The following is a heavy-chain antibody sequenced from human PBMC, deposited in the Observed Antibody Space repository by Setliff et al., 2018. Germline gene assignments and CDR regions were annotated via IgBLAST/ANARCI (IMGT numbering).Heavy chain of an antibody. D-gene: IGHD3-22*01. Sequence: SVKVSCKASGDTFRSSSISWVRQAPGQGLEWMGGIIPKLGSDADAQRFQDRVTINADESTRTVYMELSRLRSQDTAIYYCARSPHYYDSSGYCYYFDFWGQGTPVTVSS. CDR1: GDTFRSSS. CDR2: IIPKLGSD. J-gene: IGHJ4*02. CDR3: ARSPHYYDSSGYCYYFDF. V-gene: IGHV1-69*13.